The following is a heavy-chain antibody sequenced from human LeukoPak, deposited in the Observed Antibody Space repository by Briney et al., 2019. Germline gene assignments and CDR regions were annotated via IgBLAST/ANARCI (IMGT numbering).Heavy chain of an antibody. Sequence: SETLSLTCAVYGGSFSGYYWSWIRQPPGKGLEWIGEINHSGSTNYNPSLKSRVAISVDTSKNQFSLKLSSVTAADTAVYYCARSTSISYSSSWYVVYYGMDVWGQGTTVTVSS. CDR1: GGSFSGYY. CDR3: ARSTSISYSSSWYVVYYGMDV. D-gene: IGHD6-13*01. V-gene: IGHV4-34*01. CDR2: INHSGST. J-gene: IGHJ6*02.